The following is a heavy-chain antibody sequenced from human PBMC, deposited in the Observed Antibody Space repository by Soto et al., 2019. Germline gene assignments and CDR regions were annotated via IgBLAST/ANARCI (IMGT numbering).Heavy chain of an antibody. CDR3: ARRGSR. V-gene: IGHV3-48*03. CDR1: GFTFSSSE. J-gene: IGHJ3*01. D-gene: IGHD2-15*01. CDR2: IHPGGQTI. Sequence: GGSLRLSCAASGFTFSSSEMYWVRQAPGKGLEWISYIHPGGQTIFYAESVKGRFTISRDNAKHSVYLQMNSLRAEDTAVYYCARRGSRWGRGTKVTVS.